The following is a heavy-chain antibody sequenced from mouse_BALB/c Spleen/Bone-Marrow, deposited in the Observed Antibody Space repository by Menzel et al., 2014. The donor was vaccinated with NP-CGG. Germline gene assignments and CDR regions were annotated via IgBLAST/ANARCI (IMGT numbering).Heavy chain of an antibody. V-gene: IGHV4-1*02. J-gene: IGHJ2*01. CDR2: INLDSSTI. D-gene: IGHD2-1*01. CDR1: GFDFSRYW. Sequence: DVMLVESGGGLVQPGGSLQLSCAASGFDFSRYWMSWVRQAPGKGLEWIGEINLDSSTIYYTPSLKDKFIISRDNAKNTLYLQQIKVRSEDGALYYCARRGYCGKGGNWGQGTTLTVSS. CDR3: ARRGYCGKGGN.